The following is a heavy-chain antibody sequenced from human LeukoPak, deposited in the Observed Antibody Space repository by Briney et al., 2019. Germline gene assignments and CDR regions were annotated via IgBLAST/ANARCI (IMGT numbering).Heavy chain of an antibody. Sequence: PGRSLRLSCAGSGFTFSSYAMHWARHAPGTGLEWVAVISYDGSNKYYADSVKGRFTISRDNSKNTLYVQMNSLRAEDTAVYYCARDGYYDTGVSRGGGFDIWGQGTMVTVSS. J-gene: IGHJ3*02. CDR1: GFTFSSYA. CDR2: ISYDGSNK. CDR3: ARDGYYDTGVSRGGGFDI. V-gene: IGHV3-30-3*01. D-gene: IGHD3-3*01.